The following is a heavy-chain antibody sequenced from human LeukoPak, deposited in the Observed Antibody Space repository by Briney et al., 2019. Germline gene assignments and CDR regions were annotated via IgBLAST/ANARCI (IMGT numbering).Heavy chain of an antibody. CDR3: AKDSLITFGGVIDQ. CDR2: ISVSGGST. V-gene: IGHV3-23*01. CDR1: GFIFGNYA. J-gene: IGHJ5*02. D-gene: IGHD3-16*01. Sequence: GGSLGLSCAASGFIFGNYAMSWVRQAPGKGLEWVSGISVSGGSTWYADSVKGRFTISRDNSDNTLYLQMNSLRADDTAVYYCAKDSLITFGGVIDQWGQGTLVTVSS.